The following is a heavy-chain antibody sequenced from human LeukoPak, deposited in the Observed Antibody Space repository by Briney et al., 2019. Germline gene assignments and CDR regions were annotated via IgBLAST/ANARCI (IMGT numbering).Heavy chain of an antibody. CDR3: ARQGRDLAY. Sequence: GESLLIFCTGAGYWFTTYWIGWGRQMAGEGLEWMGIIYPGDADTRYCPSFQGQVTISADKYISTAYLQWSSLQDSDATMYYCARQGRDLAYWGQGTLVTVSS. V-gene: IGHV5-51*01. D-gene: IGHD5-24*01. CDR1: GYWFTTYW. CDR2: IYPGDADT. J-gene: IGHJ4*02.